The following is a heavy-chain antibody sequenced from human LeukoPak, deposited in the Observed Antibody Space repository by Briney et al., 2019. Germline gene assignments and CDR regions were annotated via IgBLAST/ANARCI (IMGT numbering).Heavy chain of an antibody. V-gene: IGHV3-23*01. J-gene: IGHJ4*02. D-gene: IGHD1-14*01. CDR2: ISGIGGST. CDR1: GFSVSSYA. Sequence: GRSLRLSCAASGFSVSSYAMSWVRQAPGKGLEWVSSISGIGGSTYYAVLVKVCFTISRDNSKNTLYLQMNSLRAEDTAVYYCASSNPNPTYRYVLAVFDYWGQGTLVTVSS. CDR3: ASSNPNPTYRYVLAVFDY.